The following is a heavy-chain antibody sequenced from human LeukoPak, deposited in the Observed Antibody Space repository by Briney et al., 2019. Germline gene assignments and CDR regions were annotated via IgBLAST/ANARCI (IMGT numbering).Heavy chain of an antibody. D-gene: IGHD3-3*01. CDR3: ARLSAAVHLGAFDL. J-gene: IGHJ3*01. V-gene: IGHV4-4*09. CDR2: IHTSGSN. CDR1: GVSISPYY. Sequence: PSETLSLTCAVSGVSISPYYWAWLRQPPGKGLEWIGYIHTSGSNNQYPSLKSRVTISVNKSKNHFSLMLTSVTAADTAVYYCARLSAAVHLGAFDLWGQGTMVTVSS.